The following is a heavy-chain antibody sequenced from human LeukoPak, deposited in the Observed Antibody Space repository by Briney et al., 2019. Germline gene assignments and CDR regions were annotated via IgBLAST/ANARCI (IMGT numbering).Heavy chain of an antibody. Sequence: PGGSLRLSCAASGFTFSSYAMHWVRQAPGKGLEWVAVISYDGSNKYYAGSVKSRFTISRDNSKNTLYLQMNSLRAEDTAVYYCARDLSYDSSGYYYGSDYWGQGTLVPVSS. D-gene: IGHD3-22*01. CDR2: ISYDGSNK. V-gene: IGHV3-30*01. CDR1: GFTFSSYA. CDR3: ARDLSYDSSGYYYGSDY. J-gene: IGHJ4*02.